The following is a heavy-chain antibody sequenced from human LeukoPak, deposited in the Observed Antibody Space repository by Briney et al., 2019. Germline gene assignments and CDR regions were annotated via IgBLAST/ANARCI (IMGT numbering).Heavy chain of an antibody. CDR1: GFTFSTYA. D-gene: IGHD6-13*01. CDR2: ISGSATGSVTT. Sequence: GGSLRLSCAASGFTFSTYAMNWVRQAPGKGLEWVSAISGSATGSVTTYCTDSVKGRFTISRDNAKNTLYLQMNSLRAEDTAVYYCARYSSSYDRLRLFPIHYFDYWGQGTLVTVSS. J-gene: IGHJ4*02. V-gene: IGHV3-23*01. CDR3: ARYSSSYDRLRLFPIHYFDY.